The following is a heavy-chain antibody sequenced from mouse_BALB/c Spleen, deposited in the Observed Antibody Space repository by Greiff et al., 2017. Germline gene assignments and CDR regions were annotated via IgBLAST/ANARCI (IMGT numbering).Heavy chain of an antibody. Sequence: EVQLVESGGGLVKPGGSLKLSCAASGFTFSSYAMSWVRQTPEKRLEWVASISSGGSTYYPDSVKGRFTISRDNARNILYLQMSSLRSEDTAMYYCARGDDAPGDYWGQGTTLTVSS. V-gene: IGHV5-6-5*01. CDR1: GFTFSSYA. J-gene: IGHJ2*01. CDR3: ARGDDAPGDY. CDR2: ISSGGST. D-gene: IGHD2-3*01.